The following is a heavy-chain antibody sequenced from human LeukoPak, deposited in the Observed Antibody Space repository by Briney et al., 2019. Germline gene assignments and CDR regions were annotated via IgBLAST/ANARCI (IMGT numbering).Heavy chain of an antibody. CDR2: IYPGDSDA. J-gene: IGHJ6*03. V-gene: IGHV5-51*01. Sequence: GESPKISCKGSGYSFSNSWVGWVRQMPGKGLEWMGIIYPGDSDARYSPSFQGQVTMSADKSINTAYLQWSSLKASDTAMYYCARRLDYYMDVWGKGTTVTVSS. CDR1: GYSFSNSW. CDR3: ARRLDYYMDV.